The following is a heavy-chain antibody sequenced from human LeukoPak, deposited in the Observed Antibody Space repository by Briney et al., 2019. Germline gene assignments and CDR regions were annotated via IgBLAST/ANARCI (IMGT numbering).Heavy chain of an antibody. V-gene: IGHV3-23*01. Sequence: GGSLRLSCAISGFIFNTNGMNWVRQSPGKGLEWLATIAGGDESTYYADAVKGRFAISRDNSKNTVFLHMNSLRVEDTAVYYCARGVYWSLDYWGQGTPVTVSS. D-gene: IGHD1-1*01. CDR3: ARGVYWSLDY. CDR1: GFIFNTNG. CDR2: IAGGDEST. J-gene: IGHJ4*02.